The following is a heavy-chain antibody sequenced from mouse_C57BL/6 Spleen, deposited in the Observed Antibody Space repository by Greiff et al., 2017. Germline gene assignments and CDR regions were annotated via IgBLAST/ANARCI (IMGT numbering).Heavy chain of an antibody. V-gene: IGHV5-9-1*02. CDR2: ISSGGDYI. Sequence: EVKLVESGEGLVKPGGSLKLSCAASGFTFSSYAMSWVRQTPEKRLEWVAYISSGGDYIYYADPVKGRFTISRDNARNTLFLQMSSLKSEDTAMYYCSREDLVYYAMDYWGQGTSVTVSS. CDR1: GFTFSSYA. CDR3: SREDLVYYAMDY. J-gene: IGHJ4*01.